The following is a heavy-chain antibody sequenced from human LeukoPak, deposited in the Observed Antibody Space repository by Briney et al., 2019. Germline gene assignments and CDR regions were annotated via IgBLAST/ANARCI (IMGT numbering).Heavy chain of an antibody. Sequence: PGGSLRLSCAASGFTVSSNYMSWVRQAPGQGLEWVSVIYSGGSTYYSDSVNVRFTISRDNSKNTLYLQMNSLRVEDTAVYYCARDLKVEDAFDIWGQGTMVTVSS. CDR3: ARDLKVEDAFDI. D-gene: IGHD2-15*01. J-gene: IGHJ3*02. CDR2: IYSGGST. CDR1: GFTVSSNY. V-gene: IGHV3-53*01.